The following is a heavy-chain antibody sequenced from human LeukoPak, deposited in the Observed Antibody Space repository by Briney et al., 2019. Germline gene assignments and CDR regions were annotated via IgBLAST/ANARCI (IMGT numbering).Heavy chain of an antibody. V-gene: IGHV4-34*01. CDR2: VSHSGAT. CDR3: ARGLLSRY. Sequence: SETLSLTCAVYGESLSGYYWSWIRQPPGKGLQWIGEVSHSGATNTIPSLKNRVTMSVDTSKNQFSLNLSSVTAADTAVYFCARGLLSRYWGQGILVTVSS. J-gene: IGHJ4*02. CDR1: GESLSGYY.